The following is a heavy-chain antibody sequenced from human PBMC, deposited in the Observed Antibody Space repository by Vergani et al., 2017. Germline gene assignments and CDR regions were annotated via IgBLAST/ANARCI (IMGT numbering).Heavy chain of an antibody. D-gene: IGHD4-17*01. CDR2: VYPEDGET. J-gene: IGHJ6*02. CDR3: ATPQTVTTGGMEV. Sequence: EVQLVQSGAVVKKPGATMKISCKVSGYTFTDHYMHWVNQAPGKGLEWMGLVYPEDGETIYAEKFKGRVTIAADTSTDTAHLELSSLRSEDTAVYYCATPQTVTTGGMEVWGQGTTVIVSS. CDR1: GYTFTDHY. V-gene: IGHV1-69-2*01.